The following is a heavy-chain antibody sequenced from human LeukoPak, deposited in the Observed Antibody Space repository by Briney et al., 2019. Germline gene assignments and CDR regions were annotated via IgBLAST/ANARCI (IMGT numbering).Heavy chain of an antibody. D-gene: IGHD5-18*01. Sequence: GGSLRLSCAASGFTFSSFWMNWVRQAPGKGLEWVANIKRDGSEKYYVDSVKGRFTISRDNAKNSLYLQMNSLRAEDTAVYYCASSFGSYGTFDYWGQGTLVTVSS. CDR3: ASSFGSYGTFDY. CDR1: GFTFSSFW. J-gene: IGHJ4*02. CDR2: IKRDGSEK. V-gene: IGHV3-7*01.